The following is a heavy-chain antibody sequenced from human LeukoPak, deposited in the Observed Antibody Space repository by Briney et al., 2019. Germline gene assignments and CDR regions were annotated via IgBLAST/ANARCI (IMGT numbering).Heavy chain of an antibody. CDR3: AKWPMYSGYSSSWYYFDY. J-gene: IGHJ4*02. V-gene: IGHV3-23*01. D-gene: IGHD6-13*01. CDR1: GFTFSSYA. CDR2: ISGSGGST. Sequence: PGGSPRLSCAASGFTFSSYAMSWVRQAPGKGLEWVSAISGSGGSTYYADSVKGRFTISRDNSKNTLYLQMNSLRAEDTAVYYCAKWPMYSGYSSSWYYFDYWGQGTLVTVYS.